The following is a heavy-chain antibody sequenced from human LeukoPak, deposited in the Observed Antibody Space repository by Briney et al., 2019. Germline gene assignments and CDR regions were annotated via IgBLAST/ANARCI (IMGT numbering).Heavy chain of an antibody. CDR1: GFDFRQYA. CDR2: IGTDDTK. Sequence: GGSLRLSCAASGFDFRQYAMSWVRQAPGKGPEWVSSIGTDDTKFYGDSVKGRFTISRDNSKNMVYLQMNSLRAEDTAVYYCAKEPSGIVGANNWFDPWGQGTLVTVSS. J-gene: IGHJ5*02. CDR3: AKEPSGIVGANNWFDP. V-gene: IGHV3-23*01. D-gene: IGHD1-26*01.